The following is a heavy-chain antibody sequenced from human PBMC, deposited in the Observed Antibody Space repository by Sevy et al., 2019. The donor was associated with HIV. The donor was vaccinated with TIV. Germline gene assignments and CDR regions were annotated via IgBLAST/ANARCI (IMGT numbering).Heavy chain of an antibody. V-gene: IGHV3-33*01. D-gene: IGHD6-19*01. CDR3: ARGDIAVAALDY. J-gene: IGHJ4*02. CDR2: IWYDGSNK. CDR1: GFTFSSYG. Sequence: GGSLRLSCAASGFTFSSYGMHWVRQAPGKGLEWVAVIWYDGSNKYYADSVKGRFTISRDNSKNTLYLQMNSLRAEDTAVYYCARGDIAVAALDYWGQGTPVTVSS.